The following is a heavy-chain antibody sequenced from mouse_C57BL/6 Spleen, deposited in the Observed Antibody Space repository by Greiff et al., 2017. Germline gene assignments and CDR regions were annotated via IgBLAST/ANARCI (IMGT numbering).Heavy chain of an antibody. Sequence: VQLQQSGVELVRPGASVTLSCKASGYTFTDYEMHWVKQTPVHGLEWIGAIDPETGGTAYNQKFKGKAILTADKSSSTAYMELRSLTSEDSAVYYCTRLLYGWFAYWGQGTLVTVSA. CDR2: IDPETGGT. D-gene: IGHD1-1*01. V-gene: IGHV1-15*01. J-gene: IGHJ3*01. CDR1: GYTFTDYE. CDR3: TRLLYGWFAY.